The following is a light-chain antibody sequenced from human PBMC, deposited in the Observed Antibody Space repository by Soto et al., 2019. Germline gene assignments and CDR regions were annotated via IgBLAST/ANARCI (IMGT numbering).Light chain of an antibody. Sequence: EIVLTQSPATLSLSPGERTTLSCRASQSVSSYLAWYQQKAGQAPRLLIYDASNRATGIPARFSGSGSGTDFTLTISRLKPEDFAVYYCQQRSSWPRTFGLVTKVEI. J-gene: IGKJ1*01. CDR1: QSVSSY. V-gene: IGKV3-11*01. CDR2: DAS. CDR3: QQRSSWPRT.